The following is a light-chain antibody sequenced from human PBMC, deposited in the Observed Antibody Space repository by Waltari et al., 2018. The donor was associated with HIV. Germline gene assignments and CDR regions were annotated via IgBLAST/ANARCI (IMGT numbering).Light chain of an antibody. CDR1: QSLRHGDGCDY. V-gene: IGKV2-28*01. Sequence: DIVMTQSPLSLAVTPGESASISCRSSQSLRHGDGCDYLDCYLQKPGQSPQLLIYLGSNRASGVPDRFRGSGSGADFSLEISKVEAEDVGLYFCMQTLQTPLTFGGGTKVEIK. CDR2: LGS. J-gene: IGKJ4*01. CDR3: MQTLQTPLT.